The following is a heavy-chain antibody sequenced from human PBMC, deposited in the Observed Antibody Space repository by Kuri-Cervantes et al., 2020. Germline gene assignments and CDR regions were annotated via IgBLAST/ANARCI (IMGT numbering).Heavy chain of an antibody. Sequence: SETLSLTCAVYGVSFSDYSWSWIRQPPGKGLEWIGEINHSGNTNYNPSLKSRVTISLDTSKNQFSLNLSSVTAADTAVYYCARVPTLGIAARRGRSGVDYWGQGTPVTVSS. D-gene: IGHD6-6*01. CDR2: INHSGNT. CDR1: GVSFSDYS. J-gene: IGHJ4*02. V-gene: IGHV4-34*01. CDR3: ARVPTLGIAARRGRSGVDY.